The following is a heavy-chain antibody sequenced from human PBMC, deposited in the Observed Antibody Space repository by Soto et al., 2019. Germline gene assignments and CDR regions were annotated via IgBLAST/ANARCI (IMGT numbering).Heavy chain of an antibody. CDR2: ISYDGRNI. CDR3: AKDGGNYFDY. CDR1: GFTFRSYG. D-gene: IGHD3-16*01. J-gene: IGHJ4*02. V-gene: IGHV3-30*18. Sequence: QVQLVESGGGVVQPGRSLRLSCVASGFTFRSYGMHWFRQAPGKGLEWVAIISYDGRNIYYADSVKGRFTISRDDSKNTLYLQMNSLRAEDTALYYSAKDGGNYFDYWGQGTLVSVSS.